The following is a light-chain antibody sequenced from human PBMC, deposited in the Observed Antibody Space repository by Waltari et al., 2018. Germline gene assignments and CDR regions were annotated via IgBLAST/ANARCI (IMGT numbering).Light chain of an antibody. CDR3: LLSYRDARV. CDR1: AGAVTGDHH. Sequence: HAVVTQEPSLTVSPGGTVTLTCDSSAGAVTGDHHPYWFQQKPGQAPRTLIYYTYNKHPWTPGRFTGFLLGGKAALTLSGAQPDDEADYYCLLSYRDARVFGGGTKVTVL. J-gene: IGLJ2*01. V-gene: IGLV7-46*01. CDR2: YTY.